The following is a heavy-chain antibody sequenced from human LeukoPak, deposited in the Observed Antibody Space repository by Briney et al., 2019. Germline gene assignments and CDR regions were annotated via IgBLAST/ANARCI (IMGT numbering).Heavy chain of an antibody. V-gene: IGHV3-23*01. CDR3: AKVGEIVVVPAAPGIPYPTTYFDY. Sequence: GGSLRLSCAASGFTFSSYAMSWVRQAPGKGLEWVSAISGSGGSTYYADSVKGRFTISRDNSKNTLYLQMNSLRAEDTAVYYCAKVGEIVVVPAAPGIPYPTTYFDYWGQGTLVTVSS. J-gene: IGHJ4*02. D-gene: IGHD2-2*01. CDR1: GFTFSSYA. CDR2: ISGSGGST.